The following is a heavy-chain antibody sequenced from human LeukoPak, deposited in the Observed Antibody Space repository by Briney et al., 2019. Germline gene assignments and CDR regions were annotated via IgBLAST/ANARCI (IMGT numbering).Heavy chain of an antibody. CDR1: GFTVSSNY. D-gene: IGHD4-17*01. J-gene: IGHJ4*02. CDR2: IYSGGSA. CDR3: TKEGGPMSATTERYSFDH. Sequence: GGSLRLSCAASGFTVSSNYMSWVRQAPGKGLEWVSVIYSGGSAYYADSVKGRFTISRHNSKNTLSLQMNSLRADDTAVYYCTKEGGPMSATTERYSFDHWGRGTLVTVSS. V-gene: IGHV3-53*04.